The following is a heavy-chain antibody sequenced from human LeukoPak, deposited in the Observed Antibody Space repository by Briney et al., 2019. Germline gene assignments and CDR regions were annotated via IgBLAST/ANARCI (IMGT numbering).Heavy chain of an antibody. CDR2: INPRDGST. V-gene: IGHV1-46*04. CDR3: ARAGLRSSGPLSPDY. J-gene: IGHJ4*02. CDR1: GFTFSSYY. Sequence: ASVKVSCKASGFTFSSYYIQWMRQAPGQGLEWMAIINPRDGSTKSTEKLQGRVTMTADTPTSTVYMELSSLRSEDTAVYYCARAGLRSSGPLSPDYWGQGTLVTVSS. D-gene: IGHD3-22*01.